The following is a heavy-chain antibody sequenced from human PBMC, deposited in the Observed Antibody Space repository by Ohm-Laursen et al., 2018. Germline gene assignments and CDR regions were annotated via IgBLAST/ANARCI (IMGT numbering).Heavy chain of an antibody. CDR3: AKGDTSTDAFDI. Sequence: SLRLSCAASGFTFSYYGIHWVRQAPGKGLEWVAVISYDGSNKYYVDSVKGRFTISRDNSKNTLYLQMDSLRAEDTAVYYCAKGDTSTDAFDIWGQGTMVTVSS. CDR2: ISYDGSNK. CDR1: GFTFSYYG. J-gene: IGHJ3*02. V-gene: IGHV3-30*18.